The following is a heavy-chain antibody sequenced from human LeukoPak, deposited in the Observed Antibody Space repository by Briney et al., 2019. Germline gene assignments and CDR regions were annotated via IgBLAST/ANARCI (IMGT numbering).Heavy chain of an antibody. D-gene: IGHD3-22*01. Sequence: PSETLSLTCAVYGGSFSGYYWSWIRQPPGKGLEWIGEINHSGSTNYNPSLKSRVTISVDTSKNQFSLKLSSVTAADTAVYYCAGLYYDSSTYYFDYWGQGTLVTVSS. V-gene: IGHV4-34*01. CDR2: INHSGST. CDR3: AGLYYDSSTYYFDY. J-gene: IGHJ4*02. CDR1: GGSFSGYY.